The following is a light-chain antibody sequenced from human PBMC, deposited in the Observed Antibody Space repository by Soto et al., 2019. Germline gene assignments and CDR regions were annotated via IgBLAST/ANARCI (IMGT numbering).Light chain of an antibody. CDR3: CSYAGSPYV. J-gene: IGLJ1*01. Sequence: QSVLTQPRSVSGSPGQSVTISCTGTSSDVGGYKYVSWYQQHPGKAPKLMIYDVSERPSGVPDRFSGSKSGNTASLTISGLHAEDEADYYCCSYAGSPYVFGTGTKLTV. CDR1: SSDVGGYKY. CDR2: DVS. V-gene: IGLV2-11*01.